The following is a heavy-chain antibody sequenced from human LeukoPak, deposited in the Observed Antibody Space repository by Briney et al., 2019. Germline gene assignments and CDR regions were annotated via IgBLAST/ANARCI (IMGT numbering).Heavy chain of an antibody. CDR3: AREDYGGNSREYYFDY. Sequence: SVKVSCKASGCTFSSYAISWVRQAPGQGLEWMGGIIPIFGTANYAQKFQGRVTITADESTSTAYMELSSLRSEDTAVYYCAREDYGGNSREYYFDYWGQGTLVTVSS. D-gene: IGHD4-23*01. CDR1: GCTFSSYA. V-gene: IGHV1-69*13. CDR2: IIPIFGTA. J-gene: IGHJ4*02.